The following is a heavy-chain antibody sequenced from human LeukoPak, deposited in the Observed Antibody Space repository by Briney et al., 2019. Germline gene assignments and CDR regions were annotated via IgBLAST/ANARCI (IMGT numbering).Heavy chain of an antibody. CDR1: GGSISSYY. CDR2: ISSSGST. V-gene: IGHV4-4*07. CDR3: ARASGYNFGDYSADY. Sequence: PSETLSLTCTVSGGSISSYYWSWIRQPAGKRLEWIGRISSSGSTNYNPSLKSRITMSLDTSKNQISLNLSSVTAADTAVYYCARASGYNFGDYSADYWGQGTLVTVSS. J-gene: IGHJ4*02. D-gene: IGHD4-17*01.